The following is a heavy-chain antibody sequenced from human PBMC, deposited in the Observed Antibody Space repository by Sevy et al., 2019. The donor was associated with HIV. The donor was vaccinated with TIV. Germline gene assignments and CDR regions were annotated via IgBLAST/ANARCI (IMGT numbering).Heavy chain of an antibody. CDR3: ARDQASSGYVAFDI. J-gene: IGHJ3*02. D-gene: IGHD3-22*01. Sequence: GGSLRLSCAASGFTFSSYSMNWVRQAPGKGLQSVSSISSSSSYIYYADSVKGRFTISRDNAKNSLYLQMNSLRAEDTAVYYCARDQASSGYVAFDIWGQGTMVTVSS. V-gene: IGHV3-21*01. CDR1: GFTFSSYS. CDR2: ISSSSSYI.